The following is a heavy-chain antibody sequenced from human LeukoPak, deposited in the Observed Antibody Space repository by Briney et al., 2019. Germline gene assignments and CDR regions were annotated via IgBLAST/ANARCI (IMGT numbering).Heavy chain of an antibody. J-gene: IGHJ4*02. Sequence: GGSLRLSCAASGFTFSSYSMNWVRQAPGKGLEWVSSISSSSSYIYYADSVKGRFTISRDNAKNSLYLQMNSLRAEDTAVYYCARAGYGSGSYYNADFDYWGQGTLVTVSS. CDR1: GFTFSSYS. D-gene: IGHD3-10*01. CDR2: ISSSSSYI. CDR3: ARAGYGSGSYYNADFDY. V-gene: IGHV3-21*01.